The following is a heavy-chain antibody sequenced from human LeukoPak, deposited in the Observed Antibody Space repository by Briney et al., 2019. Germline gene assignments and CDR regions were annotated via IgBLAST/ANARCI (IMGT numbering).Heavy chain of an antibody. Sequence: GGSLRLSCAASGFTFSSYEMNWVRQAPGKGLEWVSYISSSGSTIYYADSVKGRFTISRDNAKNSLYLQMNSLRAEDTAVCYCATYDYQWYFDYWGQGTLVTVSS. CDR2: ISSSGSTI. CDR1: GFTFSSYE. CDR3: ATYDYQWYFDY. V-gene: IGHV3-48*03. D-gene: IGHD4-11*01. J-gene: IGHJ4*02.